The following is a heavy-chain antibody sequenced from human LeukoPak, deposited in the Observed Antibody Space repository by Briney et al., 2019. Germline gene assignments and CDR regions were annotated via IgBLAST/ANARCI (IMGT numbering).Heavy chain of an antibody. CDR1: GFTFSSYG. CDR2: IRYDGSNK. Sequence: SGGSLRLSCAASGFTFSSYGMHRVRQAPGKGLEWVAFIRYDGSNKYYADSVKGRFTISRDNSKNTLYLQMNSLRAEDTAVYYCAKDLWDGPQGDYWGQGTLVTVSS. V-gene: IGHV3-30*02. J-gene: IGHJ4*02. D-gene: IGHD3-16*01. CDR3: AKDLWDGPQGDY.